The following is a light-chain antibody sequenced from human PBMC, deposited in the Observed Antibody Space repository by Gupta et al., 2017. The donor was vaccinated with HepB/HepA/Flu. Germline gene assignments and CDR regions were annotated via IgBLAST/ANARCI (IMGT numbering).Light chain of an antibody. CDR2: LNSDGSH. V-gene: IGLV4-69*01. CDR1: SGHSSYA. J-gene: IGLJ2*01. Sequence: VKLTCTLSSGHSSYAIAWHQQQPEKGPRYLMKLNSDGSHSKGDGIPDRFSGFSSGAERYLTISSLQSEDEADYYCQTWGTGIVVFGGGTKLTV. CDR3: QTWGTGIVV.